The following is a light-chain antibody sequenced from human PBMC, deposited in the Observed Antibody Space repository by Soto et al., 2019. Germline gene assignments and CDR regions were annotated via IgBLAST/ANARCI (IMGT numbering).Light chain of an antibody. CDR2: GAS. V-gene: IGKV3-15*01. Sequence: EIVMTQPPATLSVSPGERATLSCRASQSVSSNLAWYQQKPGQAPRLLIYGASTRATGIPARFSGSGSGTEFTLTISSLEPEDFALYYCQQRADWPITFGPGTKVDIK. J-gene: IGKJ3*01. CDR1: QSVSSN. CDR3: QQRADWPIT.